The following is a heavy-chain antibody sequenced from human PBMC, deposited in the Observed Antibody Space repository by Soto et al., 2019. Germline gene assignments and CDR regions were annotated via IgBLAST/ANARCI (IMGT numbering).Heavy chain of an antibody. CDR3: ASDQFVLDSNHIGGIDY. J-gene: IGHJ4*02. CDR2: INSDGSSR. CDR1: GFSFSSYC. Sequence: EVQLVESGGGLVQPGGSLRLACAASGFSFSSYCMYWVRQAPGKGLVWVSRINSDGSSRNYADSVKGRFTISRDNAKKTLYLQMNSLRAEDTAVYYCASDQFVLDSNHIGGIDYWGQGALVIVS. V-gene: IGHV3-74*01. D-gene: IGHD3-3*01.